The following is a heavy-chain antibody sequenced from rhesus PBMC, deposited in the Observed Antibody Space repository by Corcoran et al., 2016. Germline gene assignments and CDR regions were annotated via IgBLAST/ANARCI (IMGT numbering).Heavy chain of an antibody. D-gene: IGHD1-1*01. CDR3: ARGGDSWYYFDY. CDR1: GGSISGYYP. Sequence: QVQLQESGPGVVKPSETLSLTCAVSGGSISGYYPWSWIRQPPGKGLEWIGYIYGGSGSTSYNPSLKSRVIISIDTSKNQFSLKLSSVTAADTAVYYCARGGDSWYYFDYWGQGVLVTVSS. J-gene: IGHJ4*01. CDR2: IYGGSGST. V-gene: IGHV4S7*01.